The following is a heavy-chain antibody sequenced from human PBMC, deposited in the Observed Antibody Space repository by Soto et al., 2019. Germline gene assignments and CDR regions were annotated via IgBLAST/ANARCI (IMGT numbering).Heavy chain of an antibody. Sequence: VQLVESGGGLVIPGGSLRLSCAASGVTFSNVWVTWVRQAPGRGLEWVGRIKSDAYGGTIDYAAPVRGRFTISRDDLRNTVSLQMNSLKTEDTAVYHCTTGLRWFGEFWGRGSRVTVSS. J-gene: IGHJ4*02. CDR3: TTGLRWFGEF. CDR1: GVTFSNVW. D-gene: IGHD3-10*01. V-gene: IGHV3-15*01. CDR2: IKSDAYGGTI.